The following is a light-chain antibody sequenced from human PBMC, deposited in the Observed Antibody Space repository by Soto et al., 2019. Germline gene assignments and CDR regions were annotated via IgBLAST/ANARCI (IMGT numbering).Light chain of an antibody. J-gene: IGKJ2*01. CDR3: QQYGSSPPYT. CDR1: QSVSNNY. CDR2: GSS. V-gene: IGKV3-20*01. Sequence: EVVLTQSPGTLSLSPGERATLSCRASQSVSNNYFAWYQQKPGQAPRLLIFGSSDRATGIPDRFSGSGPGTDFTLPISRLEPEDFAVYYCQQYGSSPPYTFGQGTKLEIK.